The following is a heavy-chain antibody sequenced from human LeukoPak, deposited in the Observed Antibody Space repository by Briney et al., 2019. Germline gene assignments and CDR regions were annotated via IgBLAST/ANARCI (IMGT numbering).Heavy chain of an antibody. CDR1: GFTFSSYG. J-gene: IGHJ4*02. V-gene: IGHV3-30*03. Sequence: GGSLRLSCAASGFTFSSYGMHWVRQAPGKGLEWVAVISYDGSNKYYADSVKGRFTISRDNSKNTLYLQMNSLRAEDTAVYYCARDLGYSYGYGELGYWGQGTLVTVSS. D-gene: IGHD5-18*01. CDR2: ISYDGSNK. CDR3: ARDLGYSYGYGELGY.